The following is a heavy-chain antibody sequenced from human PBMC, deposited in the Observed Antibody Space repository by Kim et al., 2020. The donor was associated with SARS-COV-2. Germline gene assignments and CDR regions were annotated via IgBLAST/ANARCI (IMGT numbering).Heavy chain of an antibody. J-gene: IGHJ2*01. CDR2: IYYSGST. D-gene: IGHD6-13*01. Sequence: SETLSLTCTVSGGSISSYYWSWIRQPPGKGLEWIGYIYYSGSTNYNPSFKSRVTISVDTSKNQFSLKLSSVTAADTAVYYCVRDPAAGTWYFDLWGRGTLVTVSS. CDR1: GGSISSYY. CDR3: VRDPAAGTWYFDL. V-gene: IGHV4-59*13.